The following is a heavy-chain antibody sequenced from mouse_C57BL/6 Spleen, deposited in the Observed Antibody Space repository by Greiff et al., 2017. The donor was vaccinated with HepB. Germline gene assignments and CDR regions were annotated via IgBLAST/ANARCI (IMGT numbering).Heavy chain of an antibody. CDR3: ARKHYDYDDYAMDY. Sequence: QVQLQQSGAELVRPGASVKLSCKASGYTFTDYYINWVKQRPGQGLEWIARIYPGSGNTYYNEKFKGKATLTAEKSSSTAYMQLSSLTSEDSAVYFCARKHYDYDDYAMDYWGQGTSVTVSS. CDR1: GYTFTDYY. J-gene: IGHJ4*01. V-gene: IGHV1-76*01. CDR2: IYPGSGNT. D-gene: IGHD2-4*01.